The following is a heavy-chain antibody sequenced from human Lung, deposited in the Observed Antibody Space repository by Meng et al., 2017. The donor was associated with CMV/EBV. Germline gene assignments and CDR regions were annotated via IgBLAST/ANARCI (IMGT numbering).Heavy chain of an antibody. CDR1: GGTFSSYA. D-gene: IGHD3-10*01. Sequence: KASGGTFSSYAISWVRQAPGQGLEWMGGIIPIFGTANYAQKFQGRVTITTDESTSTAYMELSSLRSEDTAVYYCATYYYGSGSHGGDWGQGTLVTSPQ. J-gene: IGHJ4*02. CDR2: IIPIFGTA. V-gene: IGHV1-69*05. CDR3: ATYYYGSGSHGGD.